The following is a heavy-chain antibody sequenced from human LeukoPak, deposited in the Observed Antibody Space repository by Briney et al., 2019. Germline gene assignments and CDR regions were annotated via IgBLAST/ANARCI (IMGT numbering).Heavy chain of an antibody. D-gene: IGHD6-19*01. CDR2: IKQDGSEK. CDR1: GFTFSSYW. V-gene: IGHV3-7*01. J-gene: IGHJ1*01. CDR3: AREVAVAVPVY. Sequence: GGSLRLSCAASGFTFSSYWMGWVRQAPGKGLEWVANIKQDGSEKYYVDSVKGRFTISRDNAKNSLYLQMNSLRAEDTAVYYCAREVAVAVPVYWGQGTLVTVSS.